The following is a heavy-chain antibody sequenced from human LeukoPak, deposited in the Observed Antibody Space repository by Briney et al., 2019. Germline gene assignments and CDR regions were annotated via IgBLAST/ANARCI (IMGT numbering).Heavy chain of an antibody. V-gene: IGHV4-34*01. CDR1: GGSFSGYY. CDR3: ARGNNMYCGGDCYSS. J-gene: IGHJ4*02. CDR2: INHSGST. D-gene: IGHD2-21*02. Sequence: PSETLSLTCAVYGGSFSGYYWSWIRQPPGKGLEWIGEINHSGSTNYNPSLKSRVTISVDTSKNQFSLKLSSVTAVDTAVYYCARGNNMYCGGDCYSSWGQGTLVTVSS.